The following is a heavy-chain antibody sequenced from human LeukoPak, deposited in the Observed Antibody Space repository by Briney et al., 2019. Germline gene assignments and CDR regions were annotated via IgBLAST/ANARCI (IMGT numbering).Heavy chain of an antibody. D-gene: IGHD1-26*01. J-gene: IGHJ3*02. CDR2: INPNSGGT. Sequence: GASVKVSCKASGYTFTSYYMHWVRQAPGQGLEWMGWINPNSGGTNYAQKFQGRVTMTRDTSISTAYMELSRLRSDDTAVYYCARGAGSYYYAFDIWGQGTMVTVSS. CDR1: GYTFTSYY. CDR3: ARGAGSYYYAFDI. V-gene: IGHV1-2*02.